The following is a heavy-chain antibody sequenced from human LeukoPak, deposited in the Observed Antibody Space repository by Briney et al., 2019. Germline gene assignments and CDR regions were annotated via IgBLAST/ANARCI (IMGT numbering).Heavy chain of an antibody. CDR2: IYYSGST. CDR3: ASARPDYDFWSGYEYGMDV. Sequence: LSQTLSLTCTVSGGSISSYYWSWIRQPPGKGLEWIGYIYYSGSTNYNPSLKSRVTISVDTSKNQFSLKLSSVTAADTAVYYCASARPDYDFWSGYEYGMDVWGQGTTVTVSS. CDR1: GGSISSYY. V-gene: IGHV4-59*01. D-gene: IGHD3-3*01. J-gene: IGHJ6*02.